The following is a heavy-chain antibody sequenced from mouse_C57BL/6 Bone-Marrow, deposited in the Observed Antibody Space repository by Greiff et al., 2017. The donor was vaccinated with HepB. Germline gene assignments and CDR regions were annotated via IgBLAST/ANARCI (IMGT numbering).Heavy chain of an antibody. CDR1: GYSITSGYY. J-gene: IGHJ3*01. Sequence: EVQLQESGPGLVKPSQSLSLTCSVTGYSITSGYYWNWIRQFPGNKLEWMGYISYDGSNNYNPSLKNRISITRDTSKNQFFLKLNSVTTEDTATYYCARDLGTGTFAYWGQGTLVTVAA. D-gene: IGHD4-1*01. V-gene: IGHV3-6*01. CDR3: ARDLGTGTFAY. CDR2: ISYDGSN.